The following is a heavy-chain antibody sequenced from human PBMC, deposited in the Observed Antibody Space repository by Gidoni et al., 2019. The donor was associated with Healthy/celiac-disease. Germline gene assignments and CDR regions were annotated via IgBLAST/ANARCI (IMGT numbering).Heavy chain of an antibody. CDR1: GGSFSGYY. CDR3: ARLHSFDY. CDR2: INHSGST. Sequence: QVQLQQWGAGLLKPSETLSLTCAVYGGSFSGYYWSWIRQPPGKGLEWIGEINHSGSTNYNPSLKSRVTISVDTSKNQFSLKLSSVTAADTAVYYCARLHSFDYWGQGTLVTVSS. J-gene: IGHJ4*02. V-gene: IGHV4-34*01.